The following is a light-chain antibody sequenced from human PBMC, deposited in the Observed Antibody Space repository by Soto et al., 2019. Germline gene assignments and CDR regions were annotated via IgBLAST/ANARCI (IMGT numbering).Light chain of an antibody. CDR1: LSVSSSS. CDR2: GAS. V-gene: IGKV3-20*01. CDR3: QQYGSSLYT. J-gene: IGKJ2*01. Sequence: EIVLTQSPGTLSLSPGERATLSCRASLSVSSSSLAWYQHKPGQAPRLLIYGASNRATGIPDRFSGSGSGTDFTLTISRLEPEDFAVYYCQQYGSSLYTVGQGTKLEI.